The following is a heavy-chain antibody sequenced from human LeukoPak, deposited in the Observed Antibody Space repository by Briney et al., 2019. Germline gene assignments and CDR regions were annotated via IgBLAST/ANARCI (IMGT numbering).Heavy chain of an antibody. CDR3: ARGLTQIPRLATGLGH. V-gene: IGHV3-33*08. CDR2: IWYDGGNK. CDR1: GFTFRNYA. Sequence: GGSLRLSCAASGFTFRNYAMHWVRQAPGKGPEWVAVIWYDGGNKYYADSVKGRFTISRDNSKNTLYLEMNSLRAEDTAVYYCARGLTQIPRLATGLGHWGQGTLVTVSS. J-gene: IGHJ4*02. D-gene: IGHD2-21*02.